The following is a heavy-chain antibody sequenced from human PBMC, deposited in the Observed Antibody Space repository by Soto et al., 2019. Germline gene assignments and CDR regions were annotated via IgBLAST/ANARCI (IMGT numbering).Heavy chain of an antibody. D-gene: IGHD3-3*01. J-gene: IGHJ4*02. Sequence: GGSLRLSCAASGFTFSSYAMSWVRQAPGKGLEWVSAISGSGGSTYYADSVKGRFTISRDNSKNTLYLQMNSLRAEDTAVYYCAKDSILRFLEWLSALFDYWGQGTLVTVSS. CDR1: GFTFSSYA. CDR2: ISGSGGST. V-gene: IGHV3-23*01. CDR3: AKDSILRFLEWLSALFDY.